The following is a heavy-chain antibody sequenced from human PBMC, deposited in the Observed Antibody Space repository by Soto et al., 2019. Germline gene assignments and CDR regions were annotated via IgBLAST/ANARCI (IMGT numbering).Heavy chain of an antibody. Sequence: QVQLVQSGAEVKKPGASVKVSCKASGYTFANYAISWVRRAPGQVLEWMGWISVSNCDTNYVQRLQGRGTMTTDTATSTAYMELRSVRSDDTAVYYCARDKGYCSGCSCTPCWCFDLGGRGTLVIVSS. J-gene: IGHJ2*01. V-gene: IGHV1-18*01. CDR1: GYTFANYA. CDR2: ISVSNCDT. D-gene: IGHD2-15*01. CDR3: ARDKGYCSGCSCTPCWCFDL.